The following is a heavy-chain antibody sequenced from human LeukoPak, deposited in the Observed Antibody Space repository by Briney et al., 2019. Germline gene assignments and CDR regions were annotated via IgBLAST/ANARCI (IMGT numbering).Heavy chain of an antibody. CDR2: ISGSGGST. J-gene: IGHJ4*02. CDR3: AKGENSITIFGVAMGY. V-gene: IGHV3-23*01. Sequence: PGGSLRLSCAASGFTFSSYAMSWVRQAPGKGLEWVSAISGSGGSTYYADSVKGRFTISRDNSKNTLYLQMNSLRAEDTAVYYCAKGENSITIFGVAMGYWGQGTQVTVSS. CDR1: GFTFSSYA. D-gene: IGHD3-3*01.